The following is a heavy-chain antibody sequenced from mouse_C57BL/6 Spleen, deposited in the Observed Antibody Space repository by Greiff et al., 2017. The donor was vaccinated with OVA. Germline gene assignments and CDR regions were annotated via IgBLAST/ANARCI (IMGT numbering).Heavy chain of an antibody. CDR1: GFTFSSYA. J-gene: IGHJ4*01. Sequence: EVHLVESGGGLVKPGGSLKLSCAASGFTFSSYAMSWVRQTPEKRLEWVATISDGGSYTYYPDNVKGRFTISRDNAKNNLYLQMSHLKSEDTAMYYCAREAYYYGSSLYAMDYWGQGTSVTVSS. CDR3: AREAYYYGSSLYAMDY. CDR2: ISDGGSYT. V-gene: IGHV5-4*01. D-gene: IGHD1-1*01.